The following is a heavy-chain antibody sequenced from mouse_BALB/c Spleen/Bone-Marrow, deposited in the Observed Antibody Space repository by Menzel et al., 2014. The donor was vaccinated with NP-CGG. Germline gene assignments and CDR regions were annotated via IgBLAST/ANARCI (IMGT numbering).Heavy chain of an antibody. CDR2: ISTYYGDA. D-gene: IGHD2-14*01. CDR3: ARGNRYDGAWFAY. CDR1: GYTFTDYA. Sequence: QVQLQQSGAELVRPGVSVKISCKGSGYTFTDYAMHWVKQSHAKSLEWIGVISTYYGDASYNQKFKGKATMTVDKSSSTAYMELARLTSEDSAIYYCARGNRYDGAWFAYWGQGTLVTVSA. V-gene: IGHV1S137*01. J-gene: IGHJ3*01.